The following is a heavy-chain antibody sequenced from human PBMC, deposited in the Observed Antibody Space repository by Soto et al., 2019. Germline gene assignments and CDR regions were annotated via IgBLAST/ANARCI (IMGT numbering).Heavy chain of an antibody. D-gene: IGHD1-26*01. J-gene: IGHJ4*02. CDR2: IHGGGTPI. CDR1: GFSLTCLE. V-gene: IGHV3-48*03. Sequence: GGSLRLSCAASGFSLTCLEVNWVRQAPGKGLEWISYIHGGGTPIFYADSVRGRFTISRDNAKNSVYLQMNSLTVEDTAIYHCAHYSGRYSWRQGTLVTVS. CDR3: AHYSGRYS.